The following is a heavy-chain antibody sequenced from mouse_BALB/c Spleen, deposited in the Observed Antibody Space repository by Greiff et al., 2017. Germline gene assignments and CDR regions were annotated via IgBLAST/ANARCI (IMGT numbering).Heavy chain of an antibody. V-gene: IGHV5-4*02. CDR1: GFTFSDYY. J-gene: IGHJ3*01. D-gene: IGHD2-1*01. CDR3: AREGDGNYHQAWFAY. Sequence: EGQLVESGGGLVKPGGSLKLSCAASGFTFSDYYMYWVRQTPEKRLEWVATISDGGSYTYYPDSVKGRFTISRDNAKNNLYLQMSSLKSEDTAMYYCAREGDGNYHQAWFAYWGQGTLVTVSA. CDR2: ISDGGSYT.